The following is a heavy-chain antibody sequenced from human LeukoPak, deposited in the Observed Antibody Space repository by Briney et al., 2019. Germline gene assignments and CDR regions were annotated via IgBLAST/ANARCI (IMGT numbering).Heavy chain of an antibody. V-gene: IGHV3-74*01. Sequence: GGSLRLSCIASGFTFSSYWMHWVRQAPGKGLVWVSRINSDGSSTNYADSVKGRFTISRDNSKNTLYLQMISLRAEDTAVYYCARGQFRLSDFDSSGFDYWGQGTLFTVSS. CDR1: GFTFSSYW. J-gene: IGHJ4*02. CDR3: ARGQFRLSDFDSSGFDY. D-gene: IGHD3-22*01. CDR2: INSDGSST.